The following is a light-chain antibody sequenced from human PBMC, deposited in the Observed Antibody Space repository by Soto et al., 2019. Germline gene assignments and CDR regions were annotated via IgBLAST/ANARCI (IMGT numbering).Light chain of an antibody. J-gene: IGKJ4*01. CDR3: QQTNSFPLS. V-gene: IGKV1-12*01. Sequence: DIQMTQSPSSVSASVGDSVTITCRASQGSSSWLAWYQQKPGKAPNLLIYAASSLQSGVPSRFSGSGSGTDFTLTISSLQPEDFATYYCQQTNSFPLSFGGGTKVEIK. CDR2: AAS. CDR1: QGSSSW.